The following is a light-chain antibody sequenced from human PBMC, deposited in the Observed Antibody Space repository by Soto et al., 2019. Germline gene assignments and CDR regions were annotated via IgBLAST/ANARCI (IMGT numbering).Light chain of an antibody. CDR1: QSVSSN. CDR2: DAS. Sequence: EIVMTQSPATLSVSPGERATLSCRASQSVSSNLAWYQQKPGQAPRLLIYDASTRATGIPARFSGSGSGTELTLTISSLQAEDFAVYYCQQYNNWLLYTFGQGTKLEIK. V-gene: IGKV3-15*01. J-gene: IGKJ2*01. CDR3: QQYNNWLLYT.